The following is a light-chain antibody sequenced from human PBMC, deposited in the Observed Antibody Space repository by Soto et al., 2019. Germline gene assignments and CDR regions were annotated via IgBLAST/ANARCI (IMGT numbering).Light chain of an antibody. J-gene: IGKJ3*01. CDR2: DAS. Sequence: DIQMTQSPSSLSASVGDTVTITCQASQDITNHLNWYQQKPGKAPNLLIYDASHLETGVASRFSGSGSGTYFTLTISSLQPEDIATYYCQKHDDVLQFGPGTKVDF. V-gene: IGKV1-33*01. CDR3: QKHDDVLQ. CDR1: QDITNH.